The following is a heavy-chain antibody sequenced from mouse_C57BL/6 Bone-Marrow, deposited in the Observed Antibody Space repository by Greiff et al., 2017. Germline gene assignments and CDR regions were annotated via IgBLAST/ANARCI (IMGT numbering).Heavy chain of an antibody. CDR2: IYPGRGNT. J-gene: IGHJ2*01. CDR3: AREVYYAFDY. Sequence: LVESGPELVKPGASVKISCKASGYTFTAYYISWVKQRPGQGLEWIGWIYPGRGNTKYNEKFKGKATLTVDTSSSTAYMQLSSLTSEDSAVYFCAREVYYAFDYWGQGTTPTVAS. CDR1: GYTFTAYY. V-gene: IGHV1-84*01. D-gene: IGHD1-1*02.